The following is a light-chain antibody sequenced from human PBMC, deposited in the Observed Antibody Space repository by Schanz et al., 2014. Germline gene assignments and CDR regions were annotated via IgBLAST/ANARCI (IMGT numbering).Light chain of an antibody. Sequence: QSALTQPASVSGSPGQSITISCTGSSSDVGGYNFVSWYQHHPGQAPKLLIYDVSKRPSGVYTRFSGSKSGNTASLTVSGLQAEDEAVYYCSSYADSNNLVFGGGTKLTVL. V-gene: IGLV2-23*02. CDR1: SSDVGGYNF. CDR3: SSYADSNNLV. CDR2: DVS. J-gene: IGLJ2*01.